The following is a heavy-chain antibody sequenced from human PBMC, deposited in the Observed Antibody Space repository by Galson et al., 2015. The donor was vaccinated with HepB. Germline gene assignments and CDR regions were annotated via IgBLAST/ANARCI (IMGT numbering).Heavy chain of an antibody. J-gene: IGHJ3*02. CDR2: VSGRSSYT. V-gene: IGHV3-11*06. CDR1: GFTFSDSY. CDR3: ARSEGSDHDAFDM. Sequence: SLRLSCAASGFTFSDSYMSWIRQAPGKGLEWVSFVSGRSSYTNYADSVKGRFTISRDNAKNSLFLQMNSLRAEDTAVYYCARSEGSDHDAFDMWGQGTMVTVSS.